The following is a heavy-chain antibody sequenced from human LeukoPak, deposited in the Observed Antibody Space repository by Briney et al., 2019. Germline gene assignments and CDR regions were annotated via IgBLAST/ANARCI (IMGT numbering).Heavy chain of an antibody. D-gene: IGHD3-10*01. Sequence: SQTPSLTCAISGDSVSSNSAAWNWIRQSPSRGLEWLGRTYYRSKWYNDYAVSVKSRITINPDTSKNQFSLQLNSVTPEDTAVYYYARFGAPSYYGSGSYYNLWGQGTLVTVSS. CDR2: TYYRSKWYN. CDR1: GDSVSSNSAA. J-gene: IGHJ4*02. CDR3: ARFGAPSYYGSGSYYNL. V-gene: IGHV6-1*01.